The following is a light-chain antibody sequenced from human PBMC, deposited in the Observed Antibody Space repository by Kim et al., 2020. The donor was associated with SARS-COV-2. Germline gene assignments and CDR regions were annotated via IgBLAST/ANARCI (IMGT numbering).Light chain of an antibody. CDR3: QQYYTTPYT. Sequence: DIVMTQSPDSLAVSLGERATINCESSQSVFYSSNNKNYLAWYQQRPGQPPKLLIYWASTRESGVPDRFTGSGSGTDFTLTISSLQAEDVAVYSCQQYYTTPYTFGQGTKLEIK. J-gene: IGKJ2*01. V-gene: IGKV4-1*01. CDR1: QSVFYSSNNKNY. CDR2: WAS.